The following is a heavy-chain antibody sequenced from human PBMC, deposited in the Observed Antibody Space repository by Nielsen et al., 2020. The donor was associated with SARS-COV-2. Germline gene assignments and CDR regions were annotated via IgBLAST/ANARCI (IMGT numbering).Heavy chain of an antibody. CDR1: GYTFTGYY. V-gene: IGHV1-18*04. CDR2: ISAYNGNT. Sequence: ASVKVSCKASGYTFTGYYMHWVRQAPGQGLEWMGWISAYNGNTNYAQKLQGRVTMTTDTSTSTAYMELRSLRSDDTAVYYCARDQEGPWDYWGQGTLVTVSS. J-gene: IGHJ4*02. CDR3: ARDQEGPWDY.